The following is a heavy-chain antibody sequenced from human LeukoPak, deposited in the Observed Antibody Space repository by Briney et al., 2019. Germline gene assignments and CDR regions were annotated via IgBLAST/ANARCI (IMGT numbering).Heavy chain of an antibody. CDR2: INHSGST. CDR3: ARDAQWLVPEGYFYYMDV. J-gene: IGHJ6*03. CDR1: GGSFSGYY. Sequence: SETLSLTCAVYGGSFSGYYWSWIRQPPGKGLEWIGEINHSGSTNYNPSLKSRVTISVDTSKNQFSLKLSSVTAEDTAVYYCARDAQWLVPEGYFYYMDVWGKGTTVTVSS. D-gene: IGHD6-19*01. V-gene: IGHV4-34*01.